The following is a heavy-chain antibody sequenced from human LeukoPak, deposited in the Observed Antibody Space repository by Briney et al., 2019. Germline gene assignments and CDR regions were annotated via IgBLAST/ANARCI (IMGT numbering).Heavy chain of an antibody. CDR3: ARRGNWGSWYYFDY. D-gene: IGHD7-27*01. CDR1: GGSISGYY. CDR2: IYYSGST. Sequence: PSETLSLTCSVSGGSISGYYWSWIRQPPGKGLEWIGYIYYSGSTNYNPSLKSRVTISVDTSKNQFSLKLSSVTAADTAVYYCARRGNWGSWYYFDYWGQGTLVTVSS. V-gene: IGHV4-59*08. J-gene: IGHJ4*02.